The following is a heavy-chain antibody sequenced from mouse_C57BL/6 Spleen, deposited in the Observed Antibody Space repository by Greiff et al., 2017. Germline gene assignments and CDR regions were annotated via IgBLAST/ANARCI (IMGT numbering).Heavy chain of an antibody. D-gene: IGHD1-1*01. CDR2: IYPGDGDT. CDR3: ARSSYYGSSYEAWFAY. V-gene: IGHV1-82*01. J-gene: IGHJ3*01. CDR1: GYAFSSSW. Sequence: QVQLKESGPELVKPGASVKISCKASGYAFSSSWMNWVKQRPGKGLEWIGRIYPGDGDTNYNGKFKGKATLTADKSSSTAYMQLSSLTSEDSAVYFCARSSYYGSSYEAWFAYWGQGTLVTVSA.